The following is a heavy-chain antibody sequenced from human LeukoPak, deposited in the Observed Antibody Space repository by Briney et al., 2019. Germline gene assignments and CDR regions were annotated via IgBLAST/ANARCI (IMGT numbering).Heavy chain of an antibody. CDR3: ARDLVYSSGWYAGELDH. CDR1: GFAFSSNA. V-gene: IGHV3-30*03. J-gene: IGHJ4*02. CDR2: IAYDGSNE. Sequence: GGSLRLSCSAYGFAFSSNAMHWVRQAPGRGLEWLAVIAYDGSNEDHADSVRGRFTISRDNSKNTLFLQMNSLRPEDTAIYYCARDLVYSSGWYAGELDHWGLGTLVIVSS. D-gene: IGHD6-19*01.